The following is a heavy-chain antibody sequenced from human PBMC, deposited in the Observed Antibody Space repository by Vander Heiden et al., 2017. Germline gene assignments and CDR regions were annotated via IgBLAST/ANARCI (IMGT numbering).Heavy chain of an antibody. CDR3: ARNINEMGTISAFDI. D-gene: IGHD1-1*01. CDR1: GHRFTPNW. V-gene: IGHV5-51*01. CDR2: IYPGDSET. J-gene: IGHJ3*02. Sequence: EVQPARSGAAVKKPGDSLKIPCKGSGHRFTPNWIGWVRQMPGKGLEWMGIIYPGDSETRYSPSFQGQVTISVEKSISTAYVQWSSLKASDTAMYYCARNINEMGTISAFDIWGQGTMVTVSS.